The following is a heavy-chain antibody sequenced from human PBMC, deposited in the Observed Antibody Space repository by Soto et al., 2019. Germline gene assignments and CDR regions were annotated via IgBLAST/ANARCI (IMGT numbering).Heavy chain of an antibody. J-gene: IGHJ4*02. CDR2: ISYDGSNK. D-gene: IGHD3-3*01. V-gene: IGHV3-30*18. Sequence: GGSLRLSCAASGFTFSSYGMHWVRQAPGKGLEWVAVISYDGSNKYYADSVKGRFTISRDNSKNTLYLQMNSLRAEDTAVYYCAKGGIYDSIRPYYFDYWGQGTLVTVSS. CDR3: AKGGIYDSIRPYYFDY. CDR1: GFTFSSYG.